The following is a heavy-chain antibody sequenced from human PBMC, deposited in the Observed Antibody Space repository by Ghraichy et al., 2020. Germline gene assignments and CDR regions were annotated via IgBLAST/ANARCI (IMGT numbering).Heavy chain of an antibody. V-gene: IGHV3-23*01. CDR1: GFTFSTYP. CDR2: ISTSGGVT. J-gene: IGHJ6*02. Sequence: GESLNISCAASGFTFSTYPMSWVRQAPGKGLEWVSAISTSGGVTYYADSVKGRFTISRDNSKNTLYLQMNNLRAEDAAIYYCASHYNILPNRAGALDVWGQGTTVTVSS. CDR3: ASHYNILPNRAGALDV. D-gene: IGHD3-9*01.